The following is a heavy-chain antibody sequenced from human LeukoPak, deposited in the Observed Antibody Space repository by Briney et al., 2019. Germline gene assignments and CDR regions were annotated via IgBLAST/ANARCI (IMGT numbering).Heavy chain of an antibody. CDR1: GGSVSSYD. CDR2: IYFSGRT. D-gene: IGHD3-10*01. CDR3: ARHKPTGSYPLEL. Sequence: SETLSLTCTVSGGSVSSYDWSCLRQSPGKGLEWIGHIYFSGRTTYNPSLGSRLTISADTSTSQLSLKLSSVTAADTAVYYCARHKPTGSYPLELWGQGTLVTVSS. J-gene: IGHJ4*02. V-gene: IGHV4-59*08.